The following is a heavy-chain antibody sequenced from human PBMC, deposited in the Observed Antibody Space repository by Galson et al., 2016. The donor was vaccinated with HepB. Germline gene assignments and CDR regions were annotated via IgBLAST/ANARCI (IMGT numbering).Heavy chain of an antibody. CDR2: IYYTGST. J-gene: IGHJ4*02. CDR1: GDSINRSKYF. D-gene: IGHD4-11*01. CDR3: ATQGDYGNFVF. V-gene: IGHV4-39*01. Sequence: ETLSLTCTVSGDSINRSKYFWGWIRQPPGKGLEWIGTIYYTGSTYSNASLKSRVTISVDTSKNQFSLKLNSVTAADPSVYYCATQGDYGNFVFWGEGTLITVSS.